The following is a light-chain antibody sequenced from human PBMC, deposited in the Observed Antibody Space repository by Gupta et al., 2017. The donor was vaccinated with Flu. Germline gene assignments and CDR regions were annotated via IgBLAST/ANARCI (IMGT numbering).Light chain of an antibody. Sequence: ERATLSCRASQSVGSHLAWYQQKPGQAPSLLIYGASTRATGIPARFSGSGSDTEFTLTISSLQSEDFAVYYCQQYSDWPPITFGQGTRLEIK. CDR3: QQYSDWPPIT. CDR1: QSVGSH. CDR2: GAS. J-gene: IGKJ5*01. V-gene: IGKV3-15*01.